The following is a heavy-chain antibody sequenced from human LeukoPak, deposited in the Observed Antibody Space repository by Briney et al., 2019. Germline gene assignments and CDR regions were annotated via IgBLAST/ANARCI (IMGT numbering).Heavy chain of an antibody. D-gene: IGHD6-13*01. J-gene: IGHJ4*02. CDR1: GGSISSSSYY. CDR3: ARGWYADFDY. V-gene: IGHV4-61*05. Sequence: SETLSLTCTVSGGSISSSSYYWGWIRQPPGKGLEWIGYIYYSGSTNYNPSLRSRVTISVDTSKNQFSLKLSSVTAADTAVYYCARGWYADFDYWGQGTLVTVSS. CDR2: IYYSGST.